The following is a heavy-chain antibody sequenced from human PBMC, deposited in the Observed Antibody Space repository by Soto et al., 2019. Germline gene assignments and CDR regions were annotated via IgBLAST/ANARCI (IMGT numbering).Heavy chain of an antibody. Sequence: NPSGTLSLTCSVSGGSISSFTYYWGWIRQPPGKGLEWIGTVYYNENTYYNPSLKSRVTITVDTAKNQFSLNLRSVTAADTAMYFCARRERYYGSPGWFDPWGPGTLVTVSS. J-gene: IGHJ5*02. CDR1: GGSISSFTYY. CDR3: ARRERYYGSPGWFDP. CDR2: VYYNENT. D-gene: IGHD3-10*01. V-gene: IGHV4-39*01.